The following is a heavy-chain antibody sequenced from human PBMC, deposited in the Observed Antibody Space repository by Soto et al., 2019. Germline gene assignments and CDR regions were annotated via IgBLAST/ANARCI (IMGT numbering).Heavy chain of an antibody. CDR3: ARVRGTAGKRYFDY. Sequence: SETLSLTCTVSGGSMIAYYWNWMRQPPGKGLQWIGYTYYSGSTTYNPSLKSRVTISVDSPKNQFSLKLDSVTPADTAVYYCARVRGTAGKRYFDYWGSGTLVTVSS. D-gene: IGHD6-13*01. CDR2: TYYSGST. J-gene: IGHJ4*02. CDR1: GGSMIAYY. V-gene: IGHV4-59*01.